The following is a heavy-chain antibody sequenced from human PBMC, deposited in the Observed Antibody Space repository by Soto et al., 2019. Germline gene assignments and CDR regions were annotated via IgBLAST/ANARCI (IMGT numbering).Heavy chain of an antibody. V-gene: IGHV3-74*01. CDR3: ARGWFGEFVYYFDY. J-gene: IGHJ4*02. Sequence: PGGSLRLSCAASGFTFSSYWMHWVRQAPGKGLVWVSRINSDGSSTSYADSVKGRFTISRDNAKNTLYLQMNSLRAEDTAVYYCARGWFGEFVYYFDYWGQGTLVTVSS. CDR1: GFTFSSYW. D-gene: IGHD3-10*01. CDR2: INSDGSST.